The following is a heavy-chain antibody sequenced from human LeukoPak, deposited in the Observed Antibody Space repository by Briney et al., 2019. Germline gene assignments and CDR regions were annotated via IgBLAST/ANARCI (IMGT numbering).Heavy chain of an antibody. Sequence: GGSLRLSCAASGFTFSTHGMHWVRQAPGKGLEWVAFIRYDGINKYYADSVKGRFTISRDNAKNSLYLQMNSLRAEDTAVYYCASQKRGIAAPYYRYYYMDVWGKGTTVTISS. CDR3: ASQKRGIAAPYYRYYYMDV. V-gene: IGHV3-30*02. J-gene: IGHJ6*03. CDR2: IRYDGINK. CDR1: GFTFSTHG. D-gene: IGHD6-13*01.